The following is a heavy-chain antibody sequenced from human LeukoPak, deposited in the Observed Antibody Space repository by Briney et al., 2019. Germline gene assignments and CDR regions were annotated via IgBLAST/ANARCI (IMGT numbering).Heavy chain of an antibody. CDR1: GASFSGYY. D-gene: IGHD2-2*02. CDR3: ARGMGYYFSSPSCYKINWLDP. V-gene: IGHV4-34*01. Sequence: SETLSLTCAVYGASFSGYYWSWIRQPPGKGLEWIGEINHSGSTNYNPSLKSGVTISVDTSKNQFSLKLSSVTTADTAVYYFARGMGYYFSSPSCYKINWLDPWGQGTLVTVAS. CDR2: INHSGST. J-gene: IGHJ5*02.